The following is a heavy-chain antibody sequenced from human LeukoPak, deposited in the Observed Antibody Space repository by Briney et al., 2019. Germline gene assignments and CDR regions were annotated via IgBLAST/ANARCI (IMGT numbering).Heavy chain of an antibody. CDR3: ARRLFALGAFDI. CDR2: IYSSGSS. J-gene: IGHJ3*02. Sequence: SSETRSLTCSVSGGSISSGSYYWGWIRQSPGKGLEWIGSIYSSGSSYYNPSLKSRVTISADTSKNQFSLQLSSVTATDTAIYYCARRLFALGAFDIWGHGTMVTVSS. CDR1: GGSISSGSYY. V-gene: IGHV4-39*01.